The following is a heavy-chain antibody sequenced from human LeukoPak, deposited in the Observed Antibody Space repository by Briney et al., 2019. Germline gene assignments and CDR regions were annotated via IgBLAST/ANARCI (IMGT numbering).Heavy chain of an antibody. J-gene: IGHJ4*02. D-gene: IGHD1-26*01. CDR1: GGSISSYY. CDR3: ARSLVGATHFDY. CDR2: IYYSGST. Sequence: SETLSLTCTVSGGSISSYYWSWLRQPPGKGLEWIGYIYYSGSTNYNPSLKSRVTISVNTSKNQFSLKLSSVTAADTAVYYCARSLVGATHFDYWGQGTLVTVSS. V-gene: IGHV4-59*08.